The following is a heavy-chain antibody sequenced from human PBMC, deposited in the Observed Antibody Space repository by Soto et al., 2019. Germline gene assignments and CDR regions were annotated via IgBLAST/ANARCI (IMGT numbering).Heavy chain of an antibody. V-gene: IGHV1-18*01. CDR3: AREGLLLLPDY. D-gene: IGHD3-22*01. J-gene: IGHJ4*02. CDR2: ISPYSGKT. Sequence: QIQLVQSGPEVRKPGASAKVSCKTSGYTFTNNDVCWVRQTPGQGREWMGWISPYSGKTNFARKFQGRVTMTTDTSTSTVYMELGSLTSGDTAVYYCAREGLLLLPDYWGQGPQVTVSS. CDR1: GYTFTNND.